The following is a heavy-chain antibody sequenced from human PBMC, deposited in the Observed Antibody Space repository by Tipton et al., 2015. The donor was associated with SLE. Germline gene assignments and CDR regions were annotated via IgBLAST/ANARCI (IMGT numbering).Heavy chain of an antibody. J-gene: IGHJ4*02. Sequence: QLVQSGAEVKKPGSSVKVSCKASGYTFTSYGISWVRQAPGQGLEWMGWISTYNGNTNYAQKLQGRVTMTEDTTTDTVYMELSSLRSEDSAVYYCSTSNLSSALEFLYWGQGTLVTVSS. CDR3: STSNLSSALEFLY. D-gene: IGHD3-3*01. CDR2: ISTYNGNT. CDR1: GYTFTSYG. V-gene: IGHV1-18*01.